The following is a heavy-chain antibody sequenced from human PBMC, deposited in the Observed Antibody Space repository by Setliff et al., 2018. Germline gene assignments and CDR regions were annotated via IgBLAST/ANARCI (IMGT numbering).Heavy chain of an antibody. Sequence: PGGSLRLSCAASGFDFKTHWMDWARQAPGKGLEWVANIKEDGSQRNYVDAVRGRFTVSRDNAKNTLYLQMNSLRAEDTAVYYCARPNYYCSGIDYWGQGTLVTVSS. CDR2: IKEDGSQR. CDR1: GFDFKTHW. J-gene: IGHJ4*02. D-gene: IGHD3-10*01. CDR3: ARPNYYCSGIDY. V-gene: IGHV3-7*01.